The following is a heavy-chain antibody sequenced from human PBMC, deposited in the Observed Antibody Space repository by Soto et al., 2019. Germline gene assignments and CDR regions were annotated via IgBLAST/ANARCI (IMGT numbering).Heavy chain of an antibody. Sequence: TLSLTCTVSGDSMTSGDYSWGWIRQPPGKGLEWLGYTYRTGNTHYSPSLKSRVSISQDRSKNQFSLELTSVTAADTAVYYCARGDYQYSIDYWGQGTLVTVSS. D-gene: IGHD2-2*01. CDR1: GDSMTSGDYS. V-gene: IGHV4-30-2*01. CDR2: TYRTGNT. CDR3: ARGDYQYSIDY. J-gene: IGHJ4*02.